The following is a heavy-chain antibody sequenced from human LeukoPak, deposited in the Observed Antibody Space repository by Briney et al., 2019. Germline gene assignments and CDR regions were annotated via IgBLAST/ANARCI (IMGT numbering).Heavy chain of an antibody. CDR1: GFTFSSYG. CDR2: IRYDGSNK. J-gene: IGHJ4*02. V-gene: IGHV3-30*02. D-gene: IGHD3-10*01. CDR3: AKSEPLLWFGELLTATFDY. Sequence: GGSLRLSCAASGFTFSSYGMHWVRQAPGKGLEWVAFIRYDGSNKYYADSVKGRFTISRDNSKNTLYLQMNSLRAEDTAVYYCAKSEPLLWFGELLTATFDYWGQGTLVTVSS.